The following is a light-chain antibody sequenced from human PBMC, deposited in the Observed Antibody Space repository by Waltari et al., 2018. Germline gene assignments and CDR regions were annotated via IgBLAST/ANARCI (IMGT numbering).Light chain of an antibody. CDR2: DAS. CDR3: QQRSNWPPLFT. Sequence: EIVLTQSPATLSLSPGERATLSCRASQSVSSSLARYQQKPGQAPRLLIYDASNRATGIPARFSGSGSGTDFTLTISSLEPEDFAVYYCQQRSNWPPLFTFGPGTKVDIK. J-gene: IGKJ3*01. CDR1: QSVSSS. V-gene: IGKV3-11*01.